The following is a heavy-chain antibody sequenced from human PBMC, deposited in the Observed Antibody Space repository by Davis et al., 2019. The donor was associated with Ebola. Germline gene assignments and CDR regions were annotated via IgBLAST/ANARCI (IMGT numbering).Heavy chain of an antibody. J-gene: IGHJ6*02. CDR1: GGSISSYY. Sequence: SETLSLTFTVSGGSISSYYWSWIRQPPGKGLEWIGYIYYIGSTNYNPSLKSRVTISVDTSKNQFSLKLSSVTAADTAVYYCARDFPYYYYGMDVWGQGTTVTVSS. CDR2: IYYIGST. CDR3: ARDFPYYYYGMDV. V-gene: IGHV4-59*12.